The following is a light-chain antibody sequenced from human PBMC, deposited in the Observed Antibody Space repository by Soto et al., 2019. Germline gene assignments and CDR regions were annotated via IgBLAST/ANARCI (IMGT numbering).Light chain of an antibody. CDR3: QQYNNWPPIT. Sequence: VLTQSPATLSLSPGERATLSCRASQNVRTFLDWYQQKPGQAPRLLIYGASNRATGIPARFSGSGSGTEFTLTISSLQSEDFAVYYCQQYNNWPPITFGQGTRLEIK. V-gene: IGKV3D-15*01. CDR1: QNVRTF. J-gene: IGKJ5*01. CDR2: GAS.